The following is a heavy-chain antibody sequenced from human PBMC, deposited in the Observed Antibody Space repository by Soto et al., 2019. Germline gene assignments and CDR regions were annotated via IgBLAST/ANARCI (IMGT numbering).Heavy chain of an antibody. CDR2: IFHSGST. V-gene: IGHV4-30-2*01. J-gene: IGHJ2*01. CDR1: GGSISSGGYS. Sequence: QLQLQESGSGLVKPSQTLSLTCAVSGGSISSGGYSWSWLRQPPGKGLEWIGYIFHSGSTYYNPSLKSRVTRSVDGAKNHFSLELCSVTAADTAAYYCAREGGSGSPDLYFSVWGRGTLATVSS. D-gene: IGHD1-26*01. CDR3: AREGGSGSPDLYFSV.